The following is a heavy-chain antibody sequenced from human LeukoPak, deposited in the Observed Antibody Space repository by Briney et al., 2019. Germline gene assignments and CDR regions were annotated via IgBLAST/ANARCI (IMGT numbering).Heavy chain of an antibody. Sequence: PSETLSLTCAVYGGSFSGYYWSWIRQPPGKGLEWIGEINHSGSTNYNPSLKSRVTISVDTSKNQFSLKLSSVTAADTAVYYCASSSQLWIDYWGQGTLVTVSS. J-gene: IGHJ4*02. CDR1: GGSFSGYY. CDR3: ASSSQLWIDY. D-gene: IGHD5-18*01. V-gene: IGHV4-34*01. CDR2: INHSGST.